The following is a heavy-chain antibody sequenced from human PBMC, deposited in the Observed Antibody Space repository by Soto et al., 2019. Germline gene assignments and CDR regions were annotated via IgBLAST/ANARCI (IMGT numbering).Heavy chain of an antibody. CDR2: IKSKTDGGTT. CDR3: TTVALPPAMYYYYYGMDV. J-gene: IGHJ6*02. Sequence: GGSLRLSCAASGFTFSNAWMSWVRQAPGKGLEWVGRIKSKTDGGTTDYAAPVKGRFTISRDDSKNTLYLQMNSLKTEDTAVYYCTTVALPPAMYYYYYGMDVWGQGTTVTVSS. CDR1: GFTFSNAW. V-gene: IGHV3-15*01. D-gene: IGHD2-2*01.